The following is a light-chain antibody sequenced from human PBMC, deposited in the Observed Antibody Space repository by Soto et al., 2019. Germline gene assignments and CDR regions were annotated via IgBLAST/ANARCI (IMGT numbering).Light chain of an antibody. CDR3: TSYVGSIYI. CDR1: SSDVGAYNF. J-gene: IGLJ1*01. Sequence: QSVLTQPASVSGSPGQSITISCTGTSSDVGAYNFVSWYQQHPGKAPKLMIHNVSNRPSGVSNRFSGSKSYNTASLTISGLQAEDEADYYFTSYVGSIYIFGTGTKVTVL. CDR2: NVS. V-gene: IGLV2-14*01.